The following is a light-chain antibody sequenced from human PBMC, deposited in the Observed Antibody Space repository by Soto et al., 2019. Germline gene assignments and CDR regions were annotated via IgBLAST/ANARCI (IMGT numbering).Light chain of an antibody. Sequence: QSALTQPASVSGSPGQSITISCTGTSSDIGGYIYVSWYQQHPGKAPKLMISEVSNRPSGVSNRFSGSKSGNTASLTISGLQAEDEADYYCSSYTSMSTVIFGGGTKVTVL. J-gene: IGLJ2*01. CDR1: SSDIGGYIY. V-gene: IGLV2-14*01. CDR3: SSYTSMSTVI. CDR2: EVS.